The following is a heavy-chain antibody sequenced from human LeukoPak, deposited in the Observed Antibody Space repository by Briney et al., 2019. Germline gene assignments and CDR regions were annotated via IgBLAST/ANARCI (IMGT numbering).Heavy chain of an antibody. CDR2: INHSGST. J-gene: IGHJ5*02. CDR3: ARQEAADYDFWSGPDLNWFDP. CDR1: GGSFSGYY. D-gene: IGHD3-3*01. V-gene: IGHV4-34*01. Sequence: SETLSLTCAVYGGSFSGYYWSWIRQPPGKGLEWIGEINHSGSTNSNPSLKSRVTISVDASKTQFSLKLSSVTAADTAVYYCARQEAADYDFWSGPDLNWFDPWGQGTLVTVSS.